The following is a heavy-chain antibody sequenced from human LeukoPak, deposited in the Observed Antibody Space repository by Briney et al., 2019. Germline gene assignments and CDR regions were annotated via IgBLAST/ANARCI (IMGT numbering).Heavy chain of an antibody. J-gene: IGHJ4*02. CDR2: ISYDGSNK. D-gene: IGHD3-22*01. CDR3: ARANYYDSSGYPDY. V-gene: IGHV3-30-3*01. CDR1: GFTFSSYA. Sequence: GGSLRLSCAASGFTFSSYAMHWVRQAPGKGLEWVAVISYDGSNKYYADSVKGRFTISRDNSKNTLYLQMNSLRAEDTAVYYCARANYYDSSGYPDYWGQGTLVTVSS.